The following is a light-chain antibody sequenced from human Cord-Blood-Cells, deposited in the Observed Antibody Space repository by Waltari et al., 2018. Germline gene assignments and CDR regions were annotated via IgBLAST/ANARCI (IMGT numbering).Light chain of an antibody. CDR2: DAS. CDR1: QSVSSY. CDR3: QQRSNWPGT. J-gene: IGKJ1*01. V-gene: IGKV3-11*01. Sequence: XLTXSXXTLSLSPXXRAXLSCRASQSVSSYLAWYQQKPGQAPRLLIYDASNRATGIPARFSGSGSGTDFTLTISSLEPEDFAVYYCQQRSNWPGTFGQGTKVEIK.